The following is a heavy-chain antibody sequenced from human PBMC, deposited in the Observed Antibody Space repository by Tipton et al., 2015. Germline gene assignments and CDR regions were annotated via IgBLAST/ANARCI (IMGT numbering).Heavy chain of an antibody. J-gene: IGHJ3*02. CDR3: ATQRLGRSDGFNI. V-gene: IGHV4-59*07. D-gene: IGHD1-26*01. Sequence: TLSLTCTVSGGSISNYYWGWIRQPPGKGLEWIGYIYFSGSTNYNPSLKSRVTISVDTSKNQFSLKLSSVTAADTAVYYCATQRLGRSDGFNIWGQGTMVTVSA. CDR1: GGSISNYY. CDR2: IYFSGST.